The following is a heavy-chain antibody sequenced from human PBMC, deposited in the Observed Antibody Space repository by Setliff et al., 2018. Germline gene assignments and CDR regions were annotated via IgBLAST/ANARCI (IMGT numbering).Heavy chain of an antibody. V-gene: IGHV4-61*09. Sequence: SETLSLTCTVSGDSISSRTYYWSWIRQPAGKGLEWIGHIYTSWSTISNPSLKSRVTISLDTSKNQFSLKLSSATAADTAVYYCARMSGFLYIDVWGKGTTVTVSS. CDR1: GDSISSRTYY. J-gene: IGHJ6*03. CDR2: IYTSWST. D-gene: IGHD6-25*01. CDR3: ARMSGFLYIDV.